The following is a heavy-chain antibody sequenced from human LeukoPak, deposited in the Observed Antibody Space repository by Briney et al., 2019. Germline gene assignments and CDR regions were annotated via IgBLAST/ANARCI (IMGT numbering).Heavy chain of an antibody. CDR3: AKRLSFGVAIGDFDY. D-gene: IGHD3-3*01. CDR2: ISGSGDST. Sequence: GGSLRLSCAPSGVTFSNYAMSWGPQAPGGGREWVSAISGSGDSTYYADSVKGRFTISRDSSMETLYLQMNSLRAEDTATYFCAKRLSFGVAIGDFDYWGQGTLVTVSS. CDR1: GVTFSNYA. V-gene: IGHV3-23*01. J-gene: IGHJ4*02.